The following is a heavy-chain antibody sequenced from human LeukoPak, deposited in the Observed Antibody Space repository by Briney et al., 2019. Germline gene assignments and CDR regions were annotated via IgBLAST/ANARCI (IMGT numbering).Heavy chain of an antibody. CDR2: ISGSGGST. J-gene: IGHJ4*02. CDR3: AKDLRGTTVTTLADY. V-gene: IGHV3-23*01. D-gene: IGHD4-17*01. CDR1: GFTFSSYA. Sequence: GGSLRLSCAASGFTFSSYAMSWVRQAPGKGLEWVSAISGSGGSTYYADSVKGRFTISRDNSKNTLYLQVNSLRAEDTAVYYCAKDLRGTTVTTLADYWGQGTLVTVSS.